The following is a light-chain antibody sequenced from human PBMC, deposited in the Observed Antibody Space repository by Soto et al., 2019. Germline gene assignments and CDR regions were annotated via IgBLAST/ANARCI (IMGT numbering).Light chain of an antibody. CDR2: AAS. CDR3: QKYNSVPS. CDR1: QGIRNY. J-gene: IGKJ4*01. V-gene: IGKV1-27*01. Sequence: DIQMNQSPSSLSASVGDRVTISCRASQGIRNYVAWYQQRPGKVPKLLIYAASTLQSGVPSRFSGSGSGTDFTLTISSLQPEDVATYYCQKYNSVPSFGGGTKVEIK.